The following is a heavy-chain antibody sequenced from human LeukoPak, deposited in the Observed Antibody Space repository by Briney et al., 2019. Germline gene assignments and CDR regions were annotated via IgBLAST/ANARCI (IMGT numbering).Heavy chain of an antibody. CDR3: ARGYYYDSSGYYPFDY. Sequence: SETLSLTCTVSGGSISSYYWSWIRQPPGKGLGWIGYIYYSGGTNYNPSLKNRVTISVDTSKNQFSLKLSSVTAADTAVYYCARGYYYDSSGYYPFDYWGQGTLVTVSS. CDR2: IYYSGGT. CDR1: GGSISSYY. D-gene: IGHD3-22*01. V-gene: IGHV4-59*01. J-gene: IGHJ4*02.